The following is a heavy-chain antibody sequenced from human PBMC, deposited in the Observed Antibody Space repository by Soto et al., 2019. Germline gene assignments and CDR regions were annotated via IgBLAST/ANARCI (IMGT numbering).Heavy chain of an antibody. CDR3: ARPTDYHYGMQV. V-gene: IGHV5-51*01. D-gene: IGHD4-17*01. J-gene: IGHJ6*02. CDR1: GYNFHTYW. CDR2: IYPHDSDT. Sequence: GESLKISCKGSGYNFHTYWIAWVRQMPGKGLEWMGFIYPHDSDTRYSPSFRGQVTISADKSINTAYLQWTSLKASDTAIYFYARPTDYHYGMQVWGQGTTVTVSS.